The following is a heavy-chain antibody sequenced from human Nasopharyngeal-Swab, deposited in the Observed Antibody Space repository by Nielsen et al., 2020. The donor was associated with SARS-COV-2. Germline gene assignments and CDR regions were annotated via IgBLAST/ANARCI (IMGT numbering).Heavy chain of an antibody. CDR2: IKSKTDGGTT. CDR3: TVDYTPYGMDV. D-gene: IGHD4-11*01. J-gene: IGHJ6*02. V-gene: IGHV3-15*01. Sequence: WIRQPPGKGLEWVGRIKSKTDGGTTDYAAPVKGRFTISRDDSKNTLYLQMNSLKTEDTAVYYCTVDYTPYGMDVWGQGTTVTV.